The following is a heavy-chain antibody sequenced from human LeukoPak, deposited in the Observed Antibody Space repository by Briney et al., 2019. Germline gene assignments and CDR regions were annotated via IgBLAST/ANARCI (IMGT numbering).Heavy chain of an antibody. Sequence: GASVKVSCKASGYTLTSYGISWVRQAPGQGLEWMGWISAYNGNTNYAQKLQGRVTMTTDTSTSTAYMELRSLRSDDTAVYYCARDTYYYGSGSLGMDVWGKGTTVTASS. CDR3: ARDTYYYGSGSLGMDV. CDR1: GYTLTSYG. CDR2: ISAYNGNT. J-gene: IGHJ6*04. D-gene: IGHD3-10*01. V-gene: IGHV1-18*04.